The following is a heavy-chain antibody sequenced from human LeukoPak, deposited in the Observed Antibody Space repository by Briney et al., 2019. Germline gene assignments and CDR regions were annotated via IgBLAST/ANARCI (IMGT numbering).Heavy chain of an antibody. CDR3: ARELQENWFDP. D-gene: IGHD4-11*01. CDR2: IYYSGST. V-gene: IGHV4-39*07. CDR1: GGSINNYY. Sequence: SETLSLTCAVSGGSINNYYWGWIRQPPGKGLEWIGSIYYSGSTYYNPSLKSRVTISVDTSKNQFSLKLSSVTAADTAVYYCARELQENWFDPWGQGTLVTVSS. J-gene: IGHJ5*02.